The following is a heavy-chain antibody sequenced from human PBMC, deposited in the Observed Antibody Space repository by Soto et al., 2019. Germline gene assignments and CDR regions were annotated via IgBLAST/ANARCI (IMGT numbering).Heavy chain of an antibody. CDR2: IVVDSNTA. Sequence: QVVLLQSGAEVKEPGSSVRVSCQVSGSTFNNFAFSWVRQAPGHGPEWMGGIVVDSNTAEYSQRFQDRVTVTADPSTDTLYMELGSLTFEDTAVYYWARAIKRGEVNSSFDFWGQGTLVTFPS. D-gene: IGHD3-16*01. J-gene: IGHJ4*02. CDR3: ARAIKRGEVNSSFDF. V-gene: IGHV1-69*01. CDR1: GSTFNNFA.